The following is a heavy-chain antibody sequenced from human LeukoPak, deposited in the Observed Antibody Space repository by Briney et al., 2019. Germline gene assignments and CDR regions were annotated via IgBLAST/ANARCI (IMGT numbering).Heavy chain of an antibody. CDR1: GFTFSSYA. Sequence: GGSLRLSCAASGFTFSSYAMSWVRQAPGKGLEWVAFIRYDGSNKYYADSVKGRFTISRDNSKNTLYLQMNSLRAEDTAVYYCAKSIAAAGINYYFDYWGQGTLVTVSS. CDR3: AKSIAAAGINYYFDY. J-gene: IGHJ4*02. D-gene: IGHD6-13*01. V-gene: IGHV3-30*02. CDR2: IRYDGSNK.